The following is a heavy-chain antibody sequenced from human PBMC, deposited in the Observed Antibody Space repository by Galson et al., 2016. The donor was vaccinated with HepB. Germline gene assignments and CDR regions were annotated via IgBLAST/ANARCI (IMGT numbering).Heavy chain of an antibody. CDR3: ARDLSRDYVWGSLALDY. J-gene: IGHJ4*02. CDR1: GYTFTNYA. Sequence: SVKVSCKASGYTFTNYAISWVRQAPGQGLEWMGWISAYNGNTDYAQKLQDRVTMTTDTSTNTAYMELRSLRSDDTAVYYCARDLSRDYVWGSLALDYWGQGALVTVSS. V-gene: IGHV1-18*04. D-gene: IGHD3-16*01. CDR2: ISAYNGNT.